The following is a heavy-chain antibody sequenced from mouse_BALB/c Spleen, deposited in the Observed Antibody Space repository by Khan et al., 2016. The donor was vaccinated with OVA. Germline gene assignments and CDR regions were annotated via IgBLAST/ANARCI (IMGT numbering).Heavy chain of an antibody. CDR2: INPYNDGA. Sequence: IQLVQSGPELVKPGASVKMSCKALGYTFTNYIIHWVKQKPGQGLEWIGYINPYNDGAKYNEKFKDKATLTSDKSSSTAYMELSGLTSEDSAVYYCARDYGSSFWFAYWGQGTLVTVSA. V-gene: IGHV1S136*01. CDR1: GYTFTNYI. CDR3: ARDYGSSFWFAY. D-gene: IGHD1-1*01. J-gene: IGHJ3*01.